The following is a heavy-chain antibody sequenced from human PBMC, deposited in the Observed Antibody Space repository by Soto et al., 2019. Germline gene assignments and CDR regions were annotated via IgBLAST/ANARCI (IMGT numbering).Heavy chain of an antibody. D-gene: IGHD3-10*01. CDR3: ARKVPGSTTRPDYWYFDL. J-gene: IGHJ2*01. CDR2: ISGGGDAT. CDR1: GFTFISYA. Sequence: EVQLLESGGGLVQPGGSLRLSCAASGFTFISYAMNWVRQAPGKGLQWVSAISGGGDATFYADSAKGRFTIYRDNSRNTVTLKMNSLGADDTAVYYCARKVPGSTTRPDYWYFDLWGRGTPVTVSS. V-gene: IGHV3-23*01.